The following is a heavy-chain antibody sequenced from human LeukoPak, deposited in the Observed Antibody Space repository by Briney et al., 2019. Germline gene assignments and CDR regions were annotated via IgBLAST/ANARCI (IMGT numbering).Heavy chain of an antibody. CDR2: ISSSSSYI. D-gene: IGHD1-26*01. CDR3: ARVYSGIYSPVDF. CDR1: GFTFSSYS. Sequence: PGGSLRLSCAASGFTFSSYSMNWVRQAPGKGLEWVSSISSSSSYIYYADSVKGRFTSSRDNAKSSLYLQMNSLRAEDTAVYYCARVYSGIYSPVDFWGQGTLVTVSS. V-gene: IGHV3-21*01. J-gene: IGHJ4*02.